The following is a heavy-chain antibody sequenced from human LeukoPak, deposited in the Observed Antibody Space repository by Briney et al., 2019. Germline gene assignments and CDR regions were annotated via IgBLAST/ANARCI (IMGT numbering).Heavy chain of an antibody. CDR2: IYYSGST. CDR1: GGSVSSYY. V-gene: IGHV4-59*02. D-gene: IGHD2-15*01. J-gene: IGHJ3*02. CDR3: ARGGGSRRFSAFDI. Sequence: SQTLSLTCTVSGGSVSSYYWSWIRQPPGKGLEWIGYIYYSGSTNYNPSLKSRVTISVDSSKNQFSLKLSSVTAAETAVYYCARGGGSRRFSAFDIWGQGTMVTVSS.